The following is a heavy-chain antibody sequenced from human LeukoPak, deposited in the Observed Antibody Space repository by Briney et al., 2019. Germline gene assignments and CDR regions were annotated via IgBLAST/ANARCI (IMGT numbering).Heavy chain of an antibody. D-gene: IGHD1-1*01. J-gene: IGHJ6*02. Sequence: ASVKVSCKASGYTFTGYYIHWVRQAPAQGLEWMGWLNPSSGGTNYAQKFQGRVTMARDTSISTAYMELTRLRSDDSAVYYCARVDTTVPLLAYHYGLDVWGQGTTVTVS. CDR3: ARVDTTVPLLAYHYGLDV. CDR2: LNPSSGGT. CDR1: GYTFTGYY. V-gene: IGHV1-2*02.